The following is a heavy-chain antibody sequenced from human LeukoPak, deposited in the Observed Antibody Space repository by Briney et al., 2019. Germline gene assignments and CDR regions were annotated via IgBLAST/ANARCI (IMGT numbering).Heavy chain of an antibody. CDR1: GFTFSDYY. D-gene: IGHD5-24*01. Sequence: GGSLRLSCAASGFTFSDYYMSWIRQAPGKGLEWVSYISSSGSTIYYADSVKGRFTISRDNSKNSLYLQMNSLRTEDTALYYCAKDSPLQFGDWGQGTLVTVSS. J-gene: IGHJ4*02. CDR3: AKDSPLQFGD. V-gene: IGHV3-11*01. CDR2: ISSSGSTI.